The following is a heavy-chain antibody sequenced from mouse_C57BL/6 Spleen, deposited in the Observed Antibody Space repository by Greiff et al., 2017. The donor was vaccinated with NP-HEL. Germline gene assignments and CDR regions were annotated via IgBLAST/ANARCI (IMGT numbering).Heavy chain of an antibody. CDR3: ARYPLLLGYFDY. CDR1: GFTFTDYY. D-gene: IGHD1-1*01. Sequence: EVQLVESGGGLVQPGGSLSLSCAASGFTFTDYYMSWVRQPPGKALEWLGFIRNKANGYTTEYSASVKGRFTISRDNSQSILYLQMNALRAEDSATYYCARYPLLLGYFDYWGQGTTLTVSS. J-gene: IGHJ2*01. V-gene: IGHV7-3*01. CDR2: IRNKANGYTT.